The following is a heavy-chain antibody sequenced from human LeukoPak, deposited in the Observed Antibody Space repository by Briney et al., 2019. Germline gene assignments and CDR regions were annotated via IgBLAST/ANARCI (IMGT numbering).Heavy chain of an antibody. J-gene: IGHJ4*02. D-gene: IGHD4-17*01. CDR1: GFTFSSYA. V-gene: IGHV3-7*01. CDR3: ARAVSTVTPPSFDY. CDR2: IKQDGSEK. Sequence: GGSLRLSCAASGFTFSSYAMSWVRQAPGKGLEWVANIKQDGSEKYYVDSVKGRFTISRDNAKNSLYLQMNSLRAEDTAVYYCARAVSTVTPPSFDYWGQGTLVTVSS.